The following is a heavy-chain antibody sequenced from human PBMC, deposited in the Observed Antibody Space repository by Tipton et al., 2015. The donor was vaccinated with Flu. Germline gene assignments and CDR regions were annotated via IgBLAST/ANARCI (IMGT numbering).Heavy chain of an antibody. CDR1: GDSISSYY. CDR3: ARDGYNLVY. Sequence: TLSLTCTVSGDSISSYYWSWIRQPAGKGLEWIGRIYSSGSTNYNPSLKSRVTMSVDTSKNQFSLKLNSVAAADTAVFYCARDGYNLVYWGQGTLVTVSS. J-gene: IGHJ4*02. D-gene: IGHD5-24*01. V-gene: IGHV4-4*07. CDR2: IYSSGST.